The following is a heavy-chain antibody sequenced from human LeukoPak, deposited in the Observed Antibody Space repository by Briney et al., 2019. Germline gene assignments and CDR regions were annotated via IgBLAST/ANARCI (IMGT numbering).Heavy chain of an antibody. CDR1: GGTFSSYA. V-gene: IGHV1-69*05. J-gene: IGHJ4*02. CDR3: ARDSQDGGYLFDY. Sequence: SVKVSCKASGGTFSSYAISWVRQAPGQGLEWMGRIIPIFGTANYAQKFQGRVTITTDESMSTAYMELSSLRSEDTAVYYCARDSQDGGYLFDYWGQGTLVTVSS. CDR2: IIPIFGTA. D-gene: IGHD3-22*01.